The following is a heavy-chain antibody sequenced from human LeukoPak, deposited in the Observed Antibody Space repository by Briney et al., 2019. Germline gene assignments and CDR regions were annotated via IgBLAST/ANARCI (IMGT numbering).Heavy chain of an antibody. V-gene: IGHV4-34*01. CDR3: ARGTSISYSSSWYVVYYGMDV. Sequence: SETLSLTCAAYGWSFSGYYWSWIRQPPGKGLEWIGEINHSGSTNYNPSLKSRVTISVDTSKNQFSLKLSSVTAADTAVYYCARGTSISYSSSWYVVYYGMDVWGQGTTVTVSS. J-gene: IGHJ6*02. D-gene: IGHD6-13*01. CDR2: INHSGST. CDR1: GWSFSGYY.